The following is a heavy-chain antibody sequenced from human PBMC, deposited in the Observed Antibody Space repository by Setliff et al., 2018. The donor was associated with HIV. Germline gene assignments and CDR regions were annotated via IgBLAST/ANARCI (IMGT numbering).Heavy chain of an antibody. D-gene: IGHD6-13*01. V-gene: IGHV4-4*09. CDR3: ARGRGSSSSWPIDY. J-gene: IGHJ4*02. CDR2: IYTSGNT. Sequence: SETLSLTCTVSGGSISISDWSWIRQPPGKGLEWIGCIYTSGNTNYDPSLKSRVTMSVDTSKNQFSLKLSSVTAADTAVYFCARGRGSSSSWPIDYWGQGTLVTVSS. CDR1: GGSISISD.